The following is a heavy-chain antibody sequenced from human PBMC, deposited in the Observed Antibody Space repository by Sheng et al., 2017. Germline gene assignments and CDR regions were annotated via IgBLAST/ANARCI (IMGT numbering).Heavy chain of an antibody. V-gene: IGHV3-23*01. CDR2: IRGSGTNM. CDR1: GFTFSNYA. CDR3: AKGRMGSLEWSVLD. D-gene: IGHD3-3*01. J-gene: IGHJ4*02. Sequence: QLLESGGGLVQPGASLRLSCAASGFTFSNYALSWVRQAPGKGLEWVAVIRGSGTNMYYADSVKGRFTISRDNSKNTLYLQMNSLRAEDTATYYCAKGRMGSLEWSVLDWGQGTLVTVSS.